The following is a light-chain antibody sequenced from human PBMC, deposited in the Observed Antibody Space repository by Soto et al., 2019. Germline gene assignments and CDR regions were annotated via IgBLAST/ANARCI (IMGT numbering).Light chain of an antibody. CDR3: VTWDDSRSAVL. V-gene: IGLV1-51*01. Sequence: QSVLTQPPSVSAAPGQKVTISCSGSNSNIGNNYVSWYQHLPGTAPKLLIYDTDTRPSGIPDRFSGSKSGTSATLGITGLQTGDEADYYCVTWDDSRSAVLFGGGTQLTVL. J-gene: IGLJ2*01. CDR2: DTD. CDR1: NSNIGNNY.